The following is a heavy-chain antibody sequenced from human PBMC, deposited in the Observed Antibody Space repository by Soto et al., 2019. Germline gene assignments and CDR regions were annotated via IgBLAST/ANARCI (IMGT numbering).Heavy chain of an antibody. CDR1: GDSITASY. CDR3: TRAMPYTLVIDF. J-gene: IGHJ4*02. Sequence: SETLSLTCVVSGDSITASYRSWVRQPPGKGLEWVGFIHYSGNSGYNPSLRSRVAMSVDTSKKQLSLRLRSLTSADTAVYFCTRAMPYTLVIDFWSQGTLVTVSS. V-gene: IGHV4-59*01. D-gene: IGHD3-16*01. CDR2: IHYSGNS.